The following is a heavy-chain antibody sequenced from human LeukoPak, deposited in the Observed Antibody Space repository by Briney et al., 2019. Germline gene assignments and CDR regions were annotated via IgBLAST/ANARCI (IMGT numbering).Heavy chain of an antibody. Sequence: SETLSLTCTVSGGSIRSYYWSWIRQPPGKRLEWIGYISDSGSTNYNPSLKSRVTISVDTPKSQFSLKLSSVTAADTAVYYCAYYTVEWGYYFDYWGQGTLVTVSS. CDR3: AYYTVEWGYYFDY. V-gene: IGHV4-59*01. CDR1: GGSIRSYY. CDR2: ISDSGST. J-gene: IGHJ4*02. D-gene: IGHD3-22*01.